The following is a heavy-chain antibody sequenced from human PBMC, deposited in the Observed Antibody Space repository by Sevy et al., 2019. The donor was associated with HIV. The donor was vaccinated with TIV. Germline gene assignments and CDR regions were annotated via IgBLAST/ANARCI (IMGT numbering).Heavy chain of an antibody. Sequence: GGSLRLSCAASGFTFSSYSMNWVRQAPGKGLEWVSYISSSSSTIYYADSVKDQLTISRDNAKNSLYLQINSLSDEDTAVYYCVRCYYDSSGYCHFDYCGQGTLVTVSS. V-gene: IGHV3-48*02. CDR1: GFTFSSYS. CDR3: VRCYYDSSGYCHFDY. J-gene: IGHJ4*02. D-gene: IGHD3-22*01. CDR2: ISSSSSTI.